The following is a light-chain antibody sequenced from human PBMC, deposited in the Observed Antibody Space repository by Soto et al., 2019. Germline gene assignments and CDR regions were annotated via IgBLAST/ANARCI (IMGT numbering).Light chain of an antibody. CDR2: AAS. CDR3: QQCDNWPLIT. V-gene: IGKV3-15*01. J-gene: IGKJ5*01. CDR1: QSVGND. Sequence: VMTQSPATLSVSPGERATLSCRASQSVGNDLAWYQQKPGQAPRLLIYAASIRATGVPARFSGSGSGTAFTLTISSLQSEDFALYYCQQCDNWPLITFGQGTRLEIK.